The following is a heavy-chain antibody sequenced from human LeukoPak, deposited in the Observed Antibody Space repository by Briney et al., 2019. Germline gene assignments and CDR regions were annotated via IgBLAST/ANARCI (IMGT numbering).Heavy chain of an antibody. CDR2: ISSNGGST. J-gene: IGHJ3*02. V-gene: IGHV3-64*02. CDR3: ARGQVGAINDAFDI. CDR1: GFTFSSYA. D-gene: IGHD1-26*01. Sequence: GGSLRLSCAASGFTFSSYAMHWVRQAPGKGLEYVSGISSNGGSTYYADSVKGRFTISRDNSKNTLYLQMGSLRAEDMAVYYCARGQVGAINDAFDIWGQGTMVTVSS.